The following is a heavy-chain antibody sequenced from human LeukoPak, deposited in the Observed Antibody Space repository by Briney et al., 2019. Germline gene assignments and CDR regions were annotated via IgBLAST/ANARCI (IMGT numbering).Heavy chain of an antibody. D-gene: IGHD6-13*01. J-gene: IGHJ6*02. CDR3: ALGTGAAATTDV. CDR1: GYTFTGYY. Sequence: ASVKVSCKASGYTFTGYYMHWVRQAPGQGLEWMGWINPNSGGTNYAQKFQGWVTMTRDTSISTAYMELSRLRSDDTAVYYCALGTGAAATTDVWGQGTTVTVSS. CDR2: INPNSGGT. V-gene: IGHV1-2*04.